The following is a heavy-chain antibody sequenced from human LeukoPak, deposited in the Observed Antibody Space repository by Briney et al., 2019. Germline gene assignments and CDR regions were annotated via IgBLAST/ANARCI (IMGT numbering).Heavy chain of an antibody. D-gene: IGHD1-26*01. V-gene: IGHV3-23*01. Sequence: GGSLRLSCAGSGFTFSSYAMSWVRQAPGKGLEWVSTISGSGGAGTYYADSVKGRFTVPRDNSRNTLYLPMNSLRAEDTAVYYCVEDRGGSPFYGMDVWGQGTTVTVSS. CDR2: ISGSGGAGT. CDR3: VEDRGGSPFYGMDV. J-gene: IGHJ6*02. CDR1: GFTFSSYA.